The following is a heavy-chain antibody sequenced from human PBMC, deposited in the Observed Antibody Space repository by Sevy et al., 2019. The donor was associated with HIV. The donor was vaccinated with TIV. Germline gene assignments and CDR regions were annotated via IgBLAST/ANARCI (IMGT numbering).Heavy chain of an antibody. J-gene: IGHJ5*02. Sequence: GGSLRLSCAASGFTFSIAWMSWVRQTPGKGLEWVGRIKSKTDGGTTDYAAPVKGRFTISRDDSKNTLYLQINNLKTEDTALYYCTIDGLFDPWGQGTLVTVSS. D-gene: IGHD3-16*02. CDR2: IKSKTDGGTT. CDR3: TIDGLFDP. CDR1: GFTFSIAW. V-gene: IGHV3-15*01.